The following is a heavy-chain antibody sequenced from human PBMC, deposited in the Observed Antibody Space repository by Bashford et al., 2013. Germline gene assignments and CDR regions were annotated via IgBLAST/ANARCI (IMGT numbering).Heavy chain of an antibody. V-gene: IGHV3-72*01. D-gene: IGHD1-14*01. CDR2: TRDKSNRYST. Sequence: VRQAPGEGLEWVGRTRDKSNRYSTEYAASVRGRFTISRDDSKNSLYLQMNSLKTEDTAVYYCVKSPGGYVYNRYGMDVWGQGTTVTVSS. CDR3: VKSPGGYVYNRYGMDV. J-gene: IGHJ6*02.